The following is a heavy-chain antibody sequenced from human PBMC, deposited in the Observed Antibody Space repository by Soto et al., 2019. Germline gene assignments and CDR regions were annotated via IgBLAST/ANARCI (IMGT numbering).Heavy chain of an antibody. Sequence: PSQTLSLTCVISGDSVSSDSAAWNWIRQSPSRGLEWLGRTYFRSKWYNDYVISLKGRIIINPDTSRNQFSLQLDSVTPEDTAVYYCAREYFGSGTYGMEVWGQGTTVTVSS. CDR1: GDSVSSDSAA. CDR3: AREYFGSGTYGMEV. J-gene: IGHJ6*02. CDR2: TYFRSKWYN. D-gene: IGHD3-10*01. V-gene: IGHV6-1*01.